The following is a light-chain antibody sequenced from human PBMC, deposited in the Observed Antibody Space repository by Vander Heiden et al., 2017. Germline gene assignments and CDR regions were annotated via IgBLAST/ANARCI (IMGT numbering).Light chain of an antibody. V-gene: IGKV2-28*01. Sequence: DIVMPQSPFPLPVTPGAPASIPCRSSQSLLHSNGYNYVGWYLQKPGQSPQLLIYLGANRASGVPDRFSGSGSGTDFTLKISSVEAEDVGVYYCMQALQTPRTFGQGTKVEIK. CDR1: QSLLHSNGYNY. CDR2: LGA. CDR3: MQALQTPRT. J-gene: IGKJ1*01.